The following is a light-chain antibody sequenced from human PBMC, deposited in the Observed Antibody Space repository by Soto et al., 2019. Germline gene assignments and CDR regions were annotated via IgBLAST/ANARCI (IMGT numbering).Light chain of an antibody. CDR1: QSISSN. Sequence: EMVMTQSPSTLSVSPGERATLSCWASQSISSNLAWYQQKPGQAPRLLIYGASIRATGIPVRFSGSGSGTEFTLTISSLQSEDFAVYYCHHYNNWLTFGGGTKVEIK. CDR2: GAS. V-gene: IGKV3-15*01. CDR3: HHYNNWLT. J-gene: IGKJ4*01.